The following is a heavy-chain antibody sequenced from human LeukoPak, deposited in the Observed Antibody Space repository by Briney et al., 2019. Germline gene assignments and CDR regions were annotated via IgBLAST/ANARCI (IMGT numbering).Heavy chain of an antibody. V-gene: IGHV6-1*01. J-gene: IGHJ4*02. CDR2: TYYMSNWYN. CDR3: ARELLGKRPTGFDY. CDR1: GDSVSSNTAA. D-gene: IGHD4-17*01. Sequence: SHTLSLTCAISGDSVSSNTAAWNWIRQSPSRGLEWLGRTYYMSNWYNEYAASVKSRITINPDTAKNQFSLQLNSVTPEDTAVYYCARELLGKRPTGFDYWGQGTLVTVSS.